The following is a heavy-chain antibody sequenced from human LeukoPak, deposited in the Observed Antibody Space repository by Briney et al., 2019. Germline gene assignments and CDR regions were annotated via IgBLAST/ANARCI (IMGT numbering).Heavy chain of an antibody. V-gene: IGHV4-39*01. CDR1: GGSISSSSDY. CDR2: IHYSGTT. Sequence: PSETLSLTCTVSGGSISSSSDYWAWVRQPPGKGPEWIGSIHYSGTTYYTSSLKSRVTMSVDTSKNQFSLKLSSVTAADTAVYYCARLILGGNIWFDPWGQGTLVTVSS. D-gene: IGHD7-27*01. J-gene: IGHJ5*02. CDR3: ARLILGGNIWFDP.